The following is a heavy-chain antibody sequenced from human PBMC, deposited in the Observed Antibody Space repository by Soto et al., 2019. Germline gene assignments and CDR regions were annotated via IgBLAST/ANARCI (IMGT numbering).Heavy chain of an antibody. Sequence: PXGSLRLSCSASGFTFSDYYMSWIRQAPGKGLEWVSYISSSGSTIYYADSVKGRFTISRDNAKNSLYLQMNSLRAEDTAVYYCARWGWELLNYFDSWGQGTLVTVSS. D-gene: IGHD1-26*01. J-gene: IGHJ4*02. V-gene: IGHV3-11*01. CDR3: ARWGWELLNYFDS. CDR2: ISSSGSTI. CDR1: GFTFSDYY.